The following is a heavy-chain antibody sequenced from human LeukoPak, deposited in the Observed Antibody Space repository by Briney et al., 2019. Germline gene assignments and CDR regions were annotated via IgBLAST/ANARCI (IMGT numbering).Heavy chain of an antibody. Sequence: GASVKVSCKASGYTFTSYGISWVRQAPGQGLEWMGWISAHNGNTNYAQKLQGRVTMTTDTSTSTAYMELRSLRSDDTAVYYCARGYYDFWSGYYSPFDYWGQGTLVTVSS. CDR3: ARGYYDFWSGYYSPFDY. CDR2: ISAHNGNT. D-gene: IGHD3-3*01. V-gene: IGHV1-18*01. CDR1: GYTFTSYG. J-gene: IGHJ4*02.